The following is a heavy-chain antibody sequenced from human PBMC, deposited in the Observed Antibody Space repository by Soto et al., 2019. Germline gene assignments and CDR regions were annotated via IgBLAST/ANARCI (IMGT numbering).Heavy chain of an antibody. Sequence: GGSLRLSCAASGFTFSSYAMSWVRQAPGKGLEWVSAISGSGGSTYYADSVKGRFTISRDNSKNTLYLQMNSLRAEDTAVYYCAKDLYGADIVVVVAASPYAFDIWGQGTMVTVSS. CDR2: ISGSGGST. V-gene: IGHV3-23*01. J-gene: IGHJ3*02. CDR1: GFTFSSYA. CDR3: AKDLYGADIVVVVAASPYAFDI. D-gene: IGHD2-15*01.